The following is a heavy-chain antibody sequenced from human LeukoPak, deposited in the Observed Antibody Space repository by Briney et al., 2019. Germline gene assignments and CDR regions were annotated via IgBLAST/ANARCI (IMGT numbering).Heavy chain of an antibody. CDR1: GFTFSSYA. CDR3: ARDLDPVRILAVAGKDY. CDR2: ISYDGSNK. Sequence: PGGSLRLSCAASGFTFSSYAVHWVRQAPGKGLEWVAVISYDGSNKYYADSVKGRFTISRDNSKNTLYLQMNSLRAEDTAVYYCARDLDPVRILAVAGKDYWGQGTLVTVSS. D-gene: IGHD6-19*01. J-gene: IGHJ4*02. V-gene: IGHV3-30-3*01.